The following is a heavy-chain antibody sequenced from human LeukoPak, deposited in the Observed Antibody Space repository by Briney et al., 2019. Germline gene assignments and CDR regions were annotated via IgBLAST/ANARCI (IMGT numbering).Heavy chain of an antibody. V-gene: IGHV3-30*18. J-gene: IGHJ2*01. CDR1: GFTFSSYG. D-gene: IGHD7-27*01. CDR3: AKDLHTGSSWYFDL. Sequence: GRSLRLSCAASGFTFSSYGMHWVRQAPGKGLEWVAVISYDGSNKYYADSVKGRFTISRDNSKNTLYLQMNSLKTEDTALYYCAKDLHTGSSWYFDLWGRGVLVSVSS. CDR2: ISYDGSNK.